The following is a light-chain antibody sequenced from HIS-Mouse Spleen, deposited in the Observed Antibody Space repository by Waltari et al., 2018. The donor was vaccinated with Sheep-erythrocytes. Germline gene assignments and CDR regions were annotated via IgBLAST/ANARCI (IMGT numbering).Light chain of an antibody. CDR3: QQYNNWPPGT. CDR2: GAS. Sequence: ATLSCRASQSVSSNLAWYQQKPGKAPRLLIYGASTRATGIPARFSGSGSGTEFTLTISSMQSEDFAVYYCQQYNNWPPGTFGQGTKLEIK. V-gene: IGKV3-15*01. J-gene: IGKJ2*02. CDR1: QSVSSN.